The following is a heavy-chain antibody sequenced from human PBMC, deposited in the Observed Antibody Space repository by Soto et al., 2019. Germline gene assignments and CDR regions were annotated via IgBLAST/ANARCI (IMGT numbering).Heavy chain of an antibody. CDR3: ARGSSRLNYYYYGMDV. CDR2: INPNSGGT. CDR1: GYTFTGYY. Sequence: GASVKVSCKASGYTFTGYYMHWVRQAPGQGLEWMGWINPNSGGTNYAQKFQGWVTMTRDTSISTAYMELSRLRSDDTAVYYCARGSSRLNYYYYGMDVWGQGTTVTVSS. V-gene: IGHV1-2*04. J-gene: IGHJ6*02. D-gene: IGHD6-13*01.